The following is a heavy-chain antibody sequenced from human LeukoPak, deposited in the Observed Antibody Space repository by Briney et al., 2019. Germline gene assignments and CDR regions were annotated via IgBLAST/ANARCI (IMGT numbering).Heavy chain of an antibody. CDR3: ATGDYSFDN. D-gene: IGHD4-17*01. Sequence: SETLSLTCTVTGGSISTYYWSWFRQPAAKGLEWIGRIVPSGHTIYNPSLKSRVTMSLDTSKNTFSLNLNSVTAADTAVYYCATGDYSFDNWGQGTLVTVSS. V-gene: IGHV4-4*07. J-gene: IGHJ4*02. CDR2: IVPSGHT. CDR1: GGSISTYY.